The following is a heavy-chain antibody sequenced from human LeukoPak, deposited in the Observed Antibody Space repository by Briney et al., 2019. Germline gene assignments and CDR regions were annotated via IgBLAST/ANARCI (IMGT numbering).Heavy chain of an antibody. CDR2: INPSGGST. CDR1: GYTFTSYY. D-gene: IGHD3-22*01. Sequence: ASVKVSCKASGYTFTSYYIHWVRRAPGQGLEWMGIINPSGGSTTYAQKFQGRVTMTRDTSTSTVYMELSSLRSEDTAVYYCARAYYHDSSDYYFPLDYWGQGTLVTVSS. CDR3: ARAYYHDSSDYYFPLDY. V-gene: IGHV1-46*01. J-gene: IGHJ4*02.